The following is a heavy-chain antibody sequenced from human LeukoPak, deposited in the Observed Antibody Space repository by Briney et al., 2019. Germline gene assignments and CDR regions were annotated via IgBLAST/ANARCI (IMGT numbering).Heavy chain of an antibody. J-gene: IGHJ4*02. CDR3: ARGDISVTKHFDY. V-gene: IGHV3-21*01. CDR1: EFSVGSNY. CDR2: ISSTSDYI. Sequence: GGSLRLSCAASEFSVGSNYMTWVRQAPGKGLEWVSIISSTSDYIFDADSVKGRFTISRDNAKNSLFLQMNSLRAEDTAVYYCARGDISVTKHFDYWGQGSLVTVSS. D-gene: IGHD1-7*01.